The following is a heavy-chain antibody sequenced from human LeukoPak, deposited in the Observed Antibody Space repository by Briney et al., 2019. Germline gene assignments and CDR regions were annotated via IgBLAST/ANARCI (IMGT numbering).Heavy chain of an antibody. Sequence: GGSLRLSCAASGFTFDDYAMHWVRQAPGKGLEWVSGISWNSGSIGYADSVKGRYTISRDNAKNSLYLQMNSLRAEDTALYYCAKDRAAAGSLDYWGQGTLVTVSS. D-gene: IGHD6-13*01. CDR1: GFTFDDYA. V-gene: IGHV3-9*01. CDR2: ISWNSGSI. CDR3: AKDRAAAGSLDY. J-gene: IGHJ4*02.